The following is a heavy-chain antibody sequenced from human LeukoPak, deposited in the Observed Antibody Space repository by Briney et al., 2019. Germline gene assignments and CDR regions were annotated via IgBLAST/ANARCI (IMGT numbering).Heavy chain of an antibody. CDR2: IYYSGST. V-gene: IGHV4-59*01. J-gene: IGHJ5*02. CDR1: GGSISSYY. D-gene: IGHD3-22*01. CDR3: ARNRPPQTHDSPYNWFDP. Sequence: PSETLSLTCTVSGGSISSYYWSWIRQPPGKGLEWIGYIYYSGSTNYNLSLKSRVTISVDTSKNQFSLKLSSVAAADTAVYYCARNRPPQTHDSPYNWFDPWGQGTLVTVSS.